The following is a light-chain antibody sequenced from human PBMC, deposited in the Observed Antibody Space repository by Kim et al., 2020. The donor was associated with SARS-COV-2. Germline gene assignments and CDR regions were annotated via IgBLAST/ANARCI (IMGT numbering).Light chain of an antibody. CDR3: QQYGSSPPT. CDR1: ESVSGSY. J-gene: IGKJ5*01. Sequence: SPGERATLACGASESVSGSYLAGYQQNPGQPPRPRIYGASTRAAGIPDRFSGSGSGTDLTLTITRLEPEHFAVYYCQQYGSSPPTFGQGTRLEIK. CDR2: GAS. V-gene: IGKV3-20*01.